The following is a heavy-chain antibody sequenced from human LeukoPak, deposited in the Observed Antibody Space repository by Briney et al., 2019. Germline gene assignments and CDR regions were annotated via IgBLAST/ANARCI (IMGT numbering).Heavy chain of an antibody. Sequence: GGSLRLSCAASGFSFSSYWMHWVRQAPGKGLMWVSRNNSDGSSTSYADSVKGRFTISRDNAKNTLYLQMNSLRAEHTAVFYCARVGQAGYVGYPLDYRGQGTLVTVSS. J-gene: IGHJ4*02. CDR3: ARVGQAGYVGYPLDY. CDR1: GFSFSSYW. D-gene: IGHD5-12*01. V-gene: IGHV3-74*01. CDR2: NNSDGSST.